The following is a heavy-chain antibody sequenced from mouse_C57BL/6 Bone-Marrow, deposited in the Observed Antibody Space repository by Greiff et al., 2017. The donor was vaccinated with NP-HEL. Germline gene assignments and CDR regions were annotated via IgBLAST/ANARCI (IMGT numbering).Heavy chain of an antibody. CDR1: GFTFTDYY. V-gene: IGHV1-36*01. CDR3: ARAEEPITTGDWYFDV. Sequence: VQLQQSGPVLVKPGPSVKISCKASGFTFTDYYMHWVKQSHGKSLEWIGLVYPYNGGTSYNQKFKGKATLTVDTSSSTAYMELNSLTSEDSAVYYCARAEEPITTGDWYFDVWGTGTTVTVSS. J-gene: IGHJ1*03. D-gene: IGHD1-1*01. CDR2: VYPYNGGT.